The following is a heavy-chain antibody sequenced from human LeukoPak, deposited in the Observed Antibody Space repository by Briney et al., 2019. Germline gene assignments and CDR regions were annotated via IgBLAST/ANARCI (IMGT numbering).Heavy chain of an antibody. J-gene: IGHJ4*02. CDR3: ARDLLGGYYDSSGSRLDY. Sequence: ASVKVSCKASDYIFSTYGITWVRQAPGQGLEWMGWISSYNGNTNHAQKFQGRLTMTTDTSTSTAYMVLGSLRSDDTAVYYCARDLLGGYYDSSGSRLDYWGQGTLVTVSS. CDR1: DYIFSTYG. D-gene: IGHD3-22*01. V-gene: IGHV1-18*04. CDR2: ISSYNGNT.